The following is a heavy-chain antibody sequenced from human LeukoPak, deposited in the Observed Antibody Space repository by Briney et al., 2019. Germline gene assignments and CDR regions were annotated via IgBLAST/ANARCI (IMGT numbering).Heavy chain of an antibody. CDR2: IRHRSEAV. D-gene: IGHD5-12*01. J-gene: IGHJ6*03. CDR3: ARDWVDLSMDG. V-gene: IGHV3-48*04. CDR1: GFAFDDFC. Sequence: PGGSLRLSCAASGFAFDDFCMNWVRQAPGKGLEWISYIRHRSEAVHYADSVKGRFTISRDNAKNLLFLQMSSLRAGDTAVYYCARDWVDLSMDGWGKRTTVTVSS.